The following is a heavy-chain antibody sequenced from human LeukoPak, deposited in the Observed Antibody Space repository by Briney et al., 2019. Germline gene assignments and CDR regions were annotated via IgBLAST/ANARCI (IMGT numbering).Heavy chain of an antibody. V-gene: IGHV1-18*01. CDR2: ISAYNGNT. Sequence: EASVKVSCKASGYTFTSYGISWVRQAPGQGLEWMGWISAYNGNTNYAQELQGRVTMTTDTSTSTAYMELRSLRSDDTAVYYCARIDIVVVPAAIGNTVWFDPWGQGTLVTVSS. CDR1: GYTFTSYG. D-gene: IGHD2-2*02. J-gene: IGHJ5*02. CDR3: ARIDIVVVPAAIGNTVWFDP.